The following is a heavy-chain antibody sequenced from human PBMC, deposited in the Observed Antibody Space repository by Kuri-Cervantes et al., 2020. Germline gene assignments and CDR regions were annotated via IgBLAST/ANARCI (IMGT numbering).Heavy chain of an antibody. D-gene: IGHD4-17*01. CDR2: IRQDSSEI. CDR3: ARDHATIWSVRDS. Sequence: GESLKISCAASGFTFSSYSMNWVRQAPGKGLESVANIRQDSSEIFYADSVRGRFTISRDNAKNSVYLQMNSLRAEDTAMYYCARDHATIWSVRDSWGQGTLVTVSS. V-gene: IGHV3-7*01. J-gene: IGHJ4*02. CDR1: GFTFSSYS.